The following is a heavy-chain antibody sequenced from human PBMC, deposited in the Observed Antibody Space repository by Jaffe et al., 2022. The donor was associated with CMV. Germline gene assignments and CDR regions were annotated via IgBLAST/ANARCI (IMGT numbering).Heavy chain of an antibody. D-gene: IGHD7-27*01. V-gene: IGHV1-2*04. J-gene: IGHJ4*02. CDR3: AALGLGTGDY. CDR1: GYNFAGYY. Sequence: QVQLVQSGAEVKKPGASLRVSCKASGYNFAGYYMHWVRQAPGQGLEWMGWINPNTGATSYAQKFQGWVTMSRDTSISTAYMYMTSLKSDDTAVYYCAALGLGTGDYWGQGTRVTVTS. CDR2: INPNTGAT.